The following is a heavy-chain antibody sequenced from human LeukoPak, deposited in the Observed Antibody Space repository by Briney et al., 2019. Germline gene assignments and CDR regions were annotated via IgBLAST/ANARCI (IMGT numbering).Heavy chain of an antibody. CDR3: ARFGDYYDSSGYYGYYFDY. CDR1: GFIFKSYA. J-gene: IGHJ4*02. CDR2: ISGGGENT. V-gene: IGHV3-23*01. D-gene: IGHD3-22*01. Sequence: GGSLRLSCLASGFIFKSYALSWVRQAPGKGLEWVSGISGGGENTFYADSVKGRLTISRDNAKNSLYLQMNSLRAEDTAVYYCARFGDYYDSSGYYGYYFDYWGQGTLVTVSS.